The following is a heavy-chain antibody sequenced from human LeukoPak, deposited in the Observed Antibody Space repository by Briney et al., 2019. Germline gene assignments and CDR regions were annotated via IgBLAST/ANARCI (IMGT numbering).Heavy chain of an antibody. V-gene: IGHV3-43*02. CDR1: GFTFDDYA. D-gene: IGHD3-10*01. CDR2: ISGDGGST. J-gene: IGHJ6*02. Sequence: GGSLRLSCAASGFTFDDYAMHWVRQAPGKGLEWVSPISGDGGSTYYADSVKGRFTISRDNSKNSLYLQMNSLRTEDTALYYCAKAYGSGSRYYYYYGMDVWGQGTTVTVSS. CDR3: AKAYGSGSRYYYYYGMDV.